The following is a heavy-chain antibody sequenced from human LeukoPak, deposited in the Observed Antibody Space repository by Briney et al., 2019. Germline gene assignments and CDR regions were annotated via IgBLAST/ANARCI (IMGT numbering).Heavy chain of an antibody. CDR1: GGSISSGGYY. Sequence: KPSETLSLTCTVSGGSISSGGYYWSWIRQHPGKGLEWIRYIYYSGSTYYNPSLKSRVTISVDTSKNQFSLKLSSVTAADTAVYYCARGPSYYYDSSGYPYYYYYGMDVWGQGTTVTVSS. CDR3: ARGPSYYYDSSGYPYYYYYGMDV. CDR2: IYYSGST. V-gene: IGHV4-31*03. J-gene: IGHJ6*02. D-gene: IGHD3-22*01.